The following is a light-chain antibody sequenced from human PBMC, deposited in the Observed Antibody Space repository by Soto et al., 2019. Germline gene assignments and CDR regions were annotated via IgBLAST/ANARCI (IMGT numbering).Light chain of an antibody. CDR2: EAS. V-gene: IGKV3D-15*01. J-gene: IGKJ4*01. Sequence: EIVMTQSPATLSVSPGERATLSCRASQSVSSNLAWYQQKPGLSPSLVIYEASKRATDIPDRFSGSGSGTAFTLTINRLEPEDVGFYYCQQRNSWPLTFGGGTKVELK. CDR3: QQRNSWPLT. CDR1: QSVSSN.